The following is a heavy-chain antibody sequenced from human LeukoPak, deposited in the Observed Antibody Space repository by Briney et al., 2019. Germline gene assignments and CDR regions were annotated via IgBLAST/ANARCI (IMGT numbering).Heavy chain of an antibody. CDR2: INTNTGNP. D-gene: IGHD6-6*01. V-gene: IGHV7-4-1*02. CDR1: GYTFTTYA. CDR3: ARPGPARLGWFVS. Sequence: ASVKLSCKASGYTFTTYAMNWVRQAPGQGLEWMGWINTNTGNPTYAQNFTGRVVLSLDTSVSTTYLQISSLTAEDTAVYYCARPGPARLGWFVSWGQGTLVTVSS. J-gene: IGHJ5*01.